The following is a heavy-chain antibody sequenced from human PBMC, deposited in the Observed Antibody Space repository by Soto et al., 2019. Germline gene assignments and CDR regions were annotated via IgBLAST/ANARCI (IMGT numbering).Heavy chain of an antibody. CDR3: ARAHSSSVAWAYYYYYYMDV. V-gene: IGHV3-21*01. Sequence: EVQLVESGGGLVKPGGSLRLSCAASGFTFSSYSMNWVRQAPGKGLEWVSSISSSSSYIYYADSVKGRFTISRDNAKNSLYLQMNSLRAEDTAVYYCARAHSSSVAWAYYYYYYMDVWGKGTTVTVSS. CDR1: GFTFSSYS. D-gene: IGHD6-6*01. CDR2: ISSSSSYI. J-gene: IGHJ6*03.